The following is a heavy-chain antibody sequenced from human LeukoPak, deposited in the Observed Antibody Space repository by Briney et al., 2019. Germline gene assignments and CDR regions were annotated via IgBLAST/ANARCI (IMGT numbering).Heavy chain of an antibody. CDR2: ISYTEST. CDR1: GGSISSDY. Sequence: SETLSLTCTVSGGSISSDYWSWIRQAPGKGLEWIGYISYTESTNYNPSLKSRVTISVDMPKRQFSLKLSSVTAADTAVYYCARRIASSGKGFDYWGQGTLVTVSS. D-gene: IGHD6-13*01. V-gene: IGHV4-59*01. J-gene: IGHJ4*02. CDR3: ARRIASSGKGFDY.